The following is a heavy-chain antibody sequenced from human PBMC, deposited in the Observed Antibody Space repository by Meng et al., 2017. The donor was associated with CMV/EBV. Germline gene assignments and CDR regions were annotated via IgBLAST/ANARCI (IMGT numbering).Heavy chain of an antibody. V-gene: IGHV4-30-4*08. Sequence: AHLLESIPVLVHHHLLLSVTASFSGGSISVGEYYEGLCRQPQGRGLWWIGYIYYMGSTYYNPSLKSRVTISVDTSKNQFSLKLSSVTAADTAVYYCARTGEYPTFDYWGQGTLVTVSS. J-gene: IGHJ4*02. CDR1: GGSISVGEYY. CDR3: ARTGEYPTFDY. CDR2: IYYMGST. D-gene: IGHD2/OR15-2a*01.